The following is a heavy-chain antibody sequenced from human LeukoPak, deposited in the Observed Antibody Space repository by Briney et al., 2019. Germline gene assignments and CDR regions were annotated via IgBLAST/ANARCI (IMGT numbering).Heavy chain of an antibody. V-gene: IGHV3-11*01. D-gene: IGHD1-26*01. Sequence: PGGSLRLSCAASGLTLIDNYMTWIRQAPGKGLEWVSSISNRGDTIYYADSVKGRFSISRDNAKNSLYLQMNDLRVDDTAVYYCVRGGFYWFDPWGQGTLVTVSS. CDR1: GLTLIDNY. CDR2: ISNRGDTI. J-gene: IGHJ5*02. CDR3: VRGGFYWFDP.